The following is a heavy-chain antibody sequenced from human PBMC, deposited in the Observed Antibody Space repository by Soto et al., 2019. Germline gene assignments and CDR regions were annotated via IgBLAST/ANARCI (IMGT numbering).Heavy chain of an antibody. CDR1: GGTFSSYA. V-gene: IGHV1-69*06. CDR2: IIPIFGTA. D-gene: IGHD2-15*01. Sequence: SVKVSCKASGGTFSSYAISWARQAPGQGLEWMGGIIPIFGTANYAQKFQGRVTITADKSTSTAYMELSSLRSEDTAVYYCARGYCSGGSCYSYYYYGMDVWGQGTTVTVSS. J-gene: IGHJ6*02. CDR3: ARGYCSGGSCYSYYYYGMDV.